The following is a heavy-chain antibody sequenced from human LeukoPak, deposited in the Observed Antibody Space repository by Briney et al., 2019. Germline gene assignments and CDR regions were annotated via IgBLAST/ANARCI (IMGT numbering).Heavy chain of an antibody. CDR3: ARRAGAYLHPYDY. CDR2: ISGSGGST. V-gene: IGHV3-23*01. J-gene: IGHJ4*02. CDR1: GFTFSSYA. D-gene: IGHD4/OR15-4a*01. Sequence: GGSLRLSCVVSGFTFSSYAMSWAPQAPGKGLEWVSGISGSGGSTYYSDSVKGRFTISRDNSKNTLYLQMNSLRAEDTAVYYCARRAGAYLHPYDYWGQGTLVTVSS.